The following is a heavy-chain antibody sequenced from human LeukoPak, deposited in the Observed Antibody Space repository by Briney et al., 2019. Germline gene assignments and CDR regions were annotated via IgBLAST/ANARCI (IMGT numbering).Heavy chain of an antibody. D-gene: IGHD3-10*01. CDR2: LSGSGGST. V-gene: IGHV3-23*01. CDR3: ARNRGSGSYFLYSFDY. CDR1: GFTFSTIA. Sequence: GESLRLSCAASGFTFSTIAMSWVRQAPGKGLEWVSTLSGSGGSTYYADSVKGRFAISRDNSKNTVYLRMNSLRVEDTAVYYCARNRGSGSYFLYSFDYWGPGTLVTVSS. J-gene: IGHJ4*02.